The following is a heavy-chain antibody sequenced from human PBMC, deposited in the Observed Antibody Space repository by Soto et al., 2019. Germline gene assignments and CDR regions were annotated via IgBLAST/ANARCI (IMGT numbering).Heavy chain of an antibody. CDR3: AKARCSTANCYVPEY. CDR2: ISGSAGSSGL. CDR1: GFTFSTYT. Sequence: EVQLLESGGGLVQPGGSLRLSCVASGFTFSTYTMSWVRQAPGKGLEWVSVISGSAGSSGLSYADSVQCRFSISRDNARNTLYLQMNSLRGEDTAMYYCAKARCSTANCYVPEYWGQGTRVTVSS. J-gene: IGHJ4*02. D-gene: IGHD2-2*01. V-gene: IGHV3-23*01.